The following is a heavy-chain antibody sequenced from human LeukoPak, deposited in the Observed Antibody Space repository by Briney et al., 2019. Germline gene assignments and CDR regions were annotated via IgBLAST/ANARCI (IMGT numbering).Heavy chain of an antibody. D-gene: IGHD3-22*01. CDR2: IRYDGSNK. Sequence: PGGSLRLSCAASGFTFSSYGMHWVRQAPGKGLEWVAFIRYDGSNKYYADSVKGRFTISRDNSKNTLYLQMNSLRAEDTAVYYCARDQKYYYDSSGYSLDYWGQGTLVTVSS. CDR3: ARDQKYYYDSSGYSLDY. CDR1: GFTFSSYG. V-gene: IGHV3-30*02. J-gene: IGHJ4*02.